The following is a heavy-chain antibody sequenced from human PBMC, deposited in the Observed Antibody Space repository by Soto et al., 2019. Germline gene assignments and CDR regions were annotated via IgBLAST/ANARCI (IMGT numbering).Heavy chain of an antibody. CDR2: INHSGST. J-gene: IGHJ6*02. V-gene: IGHV4-34*01. CDR1: GGSFSGYY. D-gene: IGHD4-17*01. CDR3: ARSVTVTYLSYYYYGMDV. Sequence: PSETLSLTCAAYGGSFSGYYWSWIRQPPGKGLEWIGEINHSGSTNYNPSLKSRVTISVDTSKNQFSLKLSSVTAADTAVYYCARSVTVTYLSYYYYGMDVWGQGTTVTVSS.